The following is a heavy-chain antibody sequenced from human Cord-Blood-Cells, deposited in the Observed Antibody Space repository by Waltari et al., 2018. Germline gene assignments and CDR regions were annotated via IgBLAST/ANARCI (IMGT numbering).Heavy chain of an antibody. D-gene: IGHD2-2*01. CDR2: ISSSSSTI. CDR3: ARDRYCSSTSCYDY. Sequence: EVPLVESGGGLVQPGGSLRLSCAASGFTFSSYSMTWVRQAPGKGLEWVLYISSSSSTIYYADAVKWPFTISRKHAENSLYLEMNSLRDEETAVYYCARDRYCSSTSCYDYWGQGTLVTVSS. V-gene: IGHV3-48*02. J-gene: IGHJ4*02. CDR1: GFTFSSYS.